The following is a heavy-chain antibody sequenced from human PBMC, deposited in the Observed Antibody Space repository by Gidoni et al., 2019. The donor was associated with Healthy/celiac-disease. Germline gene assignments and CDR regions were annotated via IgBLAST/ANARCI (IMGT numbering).Heavy chain of an antibody. D-gene: IGHD3-10*01. Sequence: QVQLQQWGAGLLKPSETLSPTRAVYGGSFSGYYWSWIRQPPGKGLEWIGEINHSGSTNYNPSLKSRVTISVDTSKNQFSLKLSSVTAADTAVYYCARKPLLWFGELLSWFDPWGQGTLVTVSS. V-gene: IGHV4-34*01. CDR1: GGSFSGYY. J-gene: IGHJ5*02. CDR2: INHSGST. CDR3: ARKPLLWFGELLSWFDP.